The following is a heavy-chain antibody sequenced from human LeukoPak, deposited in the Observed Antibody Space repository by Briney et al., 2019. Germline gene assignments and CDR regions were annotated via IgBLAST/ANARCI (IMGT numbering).Heavy chain of an antibody. CDR2: VYYSGST. CDR1: GASISSNIW. J-gene: IGHJ3*02. V-gene: IGHV4-39*01. Sequence: SETLSLTCDVSGASISSNIWWGWVRQPPGKGLEWIGSVYYSGSTFYNPSLSRRVTVSVDTSKNQFSLRLSSVTAADTAVYYCARRTGGPGSYWPPDIWGQGTMVTVSS. D-gene: IGHD3-10*01. CDR3: ARRTGGPGSYWPPDI.